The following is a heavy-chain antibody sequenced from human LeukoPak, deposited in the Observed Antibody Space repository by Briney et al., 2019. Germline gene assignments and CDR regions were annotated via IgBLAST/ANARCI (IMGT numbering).Heavy chain of an antibody. CDR1: GGSISTYY. D-gene: IGHD4-17*01. CDR3: ARVPHFGDYGWFDP. V-gene: IGHV4-4*07. J-gene: IGHJ5*02. CDR2: IYTSGST. Sequence: SETLSLTCTVSGGSISTYYWNWIRQPAGKGLEWIGRIYTSGSTNYNPSLKSRVTISIDTSKNQFSLKLSSVTAADTAVYYCARVPHFGDYGWFDPWGQGTLVTVSS.